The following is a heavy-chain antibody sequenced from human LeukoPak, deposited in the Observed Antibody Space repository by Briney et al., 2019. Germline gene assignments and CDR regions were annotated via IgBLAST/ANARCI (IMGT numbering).Heavy chain of an antibody. CDR2: IIPIFGTA. CDR3: AYCSGGSCYHPPDYYYYGMDV. J-gene: IGHJ6*02. CDR1: GYTFTSYY. V-gene: IGHV1-69*13. D-gene: IGHD2-15*01. Sequence: SVKVSCKATGYTFTSYYMHWVRQAPGQGLEWMGGIIPIFGTANYAQKFQGRVTITADESTSTAYMELSSLRSEDTAVYCCAYCSGGSCYHPPDYYYYGMDVWGQGTTVTVSS.